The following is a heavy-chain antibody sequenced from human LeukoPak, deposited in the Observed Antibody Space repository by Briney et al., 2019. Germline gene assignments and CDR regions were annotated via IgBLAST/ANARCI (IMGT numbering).Heavy chain of an antibody. D-gene: IGHD3-16*01. V-gene: IGHV3-23*01. CDR3: AKDREYSYVYDAFDI. J-gene: IGHJ3*02. CDR2: MSGSGGST. Sequence: PGGSLRLSCAASEFTFSSYAMSWVRQAPGKGLEWVSGMSGSGGSTYYADSVKGRFTISRDNSRNTLYLQMNTLRAEDTAVYYCAKDREYSYVYDAFDIWGQGTLVTVSS. CDR1: EFTFSSYA.